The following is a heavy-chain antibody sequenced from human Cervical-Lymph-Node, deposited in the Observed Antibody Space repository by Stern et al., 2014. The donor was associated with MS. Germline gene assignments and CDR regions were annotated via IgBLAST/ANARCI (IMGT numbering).Heavy chain of an antibody. D-gene: IGHD2-15*01. CDR3: ATDLDIAVVGDAFDI. CDR1: GYTLSELC. V-gene: IGHV1-24*01. Sequence: VQLVQSGAEVKKPGASVKVSCKVSGYTLSELCMHWVRQAPGKGLEWMGGYDPEDGETTYAQNFQGRVIMTEDTSTDTAYLELSSLRSEDTAVYYCATDLDIAVVGDAFDIWGQGTTVIVSS. CDR2: YDPEDGET. J-gene: IGHJ3*02.